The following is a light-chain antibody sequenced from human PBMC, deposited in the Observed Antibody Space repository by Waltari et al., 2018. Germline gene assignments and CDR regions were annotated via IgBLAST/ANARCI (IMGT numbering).Light chain of an antibody. CDR1: QSVGKY. CDR2: HTP. V-gene: IGKV3-20*01. J-gene: IGKJ1*01. Sequence: EIVLTQSPGTLSLSPGERATLSCRASQSVGKYLAWYQQKPGLAPRLLIYHTPTRATGIPDRFSGSGSGTDFSLTISRLEPEDFAVYHCQMYVNLPATFGQGTKVEI. CDR3: QMYVNLPAT.